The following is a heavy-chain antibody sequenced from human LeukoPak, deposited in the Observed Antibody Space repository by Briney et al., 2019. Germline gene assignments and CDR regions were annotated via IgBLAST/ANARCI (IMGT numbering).Heavy chain of an antibody. V-gene: IGHV3-30*18. Sequence: GGSLRLSCAASGFSISSYGMHWVRQAPGKGLEWVAVISYDGSNKYYADSVKGRFTISRDNSKNTLYLQMNSLRAEDTAVYYCAKDGGSVHYWGQGTLVTVSS. CDR1: GFSISSYG. D-gene: IGHD3-10*01. CDR2: ISYDGSNK. CDR3: AKDGGSVHY. J-gene: IGHJ4*02.